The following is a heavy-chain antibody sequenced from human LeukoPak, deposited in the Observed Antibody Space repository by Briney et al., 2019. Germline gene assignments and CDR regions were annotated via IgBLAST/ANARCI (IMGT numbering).Heavy chain of an antibody. CDR3: SRGGATNLYYFDY. CDR1: GYAFTDSY. J-gene: IGHJ4*02. V-gene: IGHV1-2*02. CDR2: INPNSGGT. Sequence: ASVKVSCKASGYAFTDSYIHWVRQAPGQGLEWMGWINPNSGGTNYAQKFQGRVTMTRDTSISTAYMELSRLRFDDTAVYYCSRGGATNLYYFDYWGQGTLVTVSS.